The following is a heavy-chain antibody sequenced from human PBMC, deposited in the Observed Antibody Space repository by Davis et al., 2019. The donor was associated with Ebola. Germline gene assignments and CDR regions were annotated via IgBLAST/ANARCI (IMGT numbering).Heavy chain of an antibody. Sequence: GESLKLFCVASGFTVTNAWMSRVRQDPGKGLEWVGRITNKAAGGTTDYAAPVKGRFSISTDDSKNTLYLQMNSLKTEDTAVYYCTTVTWRGEIDNWGQGILVTVSS. J-gene: IGHJ4*02. CDR3: TTVTWRGEIDN. CDR1: GFTVTNAW. D-gene: IGHD3-16*01. CDR2: ITNKAAGGTT. V-gene: IGHV3-15*01.